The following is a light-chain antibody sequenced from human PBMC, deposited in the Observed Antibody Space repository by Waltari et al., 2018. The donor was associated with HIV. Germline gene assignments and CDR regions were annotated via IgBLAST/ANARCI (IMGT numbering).Light chain of an antibody. CDR3: ATLDDSLNGPI. Sequence: QSVLTQSPSASGTPGQRVTISCSGGSSNIGSNGVDWYQQFPGTAPKLLIYSNNPRPSGVPDRCSGSKSGTSASLAISGLQSEDEATYYCATLDDSLNGPIFGGGTRLTVL. J-gene: IGLJ2*01. CDR1: SSNIGSNG. V-gene: IGLV1-44*01. CDR2: SNN.